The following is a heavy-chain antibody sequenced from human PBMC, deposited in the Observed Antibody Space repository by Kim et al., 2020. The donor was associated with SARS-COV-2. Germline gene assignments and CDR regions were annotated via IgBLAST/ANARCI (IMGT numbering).Heavy chain of an antibody. J-gene: IGHJ4*02. D-gene: IGHD1-26*01. CDR2: ISAYNGNT. V-gene: IGHV1-18*04. CDR1: GYTFTSYG. CDR3: ARVGDYYDLAPSLDY. Sequence: ASVKVSCKASGYTFTSYGISWVRQAPGQGLEWMGWISAYNGNTNYAQKLQGRVTMTTDTSTSTAYMELRSLRSDDTAVYYCARVGDYYDLAPSLDYWGQGTLVTVSS.